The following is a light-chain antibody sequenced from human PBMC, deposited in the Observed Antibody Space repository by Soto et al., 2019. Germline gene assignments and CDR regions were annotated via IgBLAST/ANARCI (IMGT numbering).Light chain of an antibody. CDR1: SSDVGGDNY. CDR2: EVS. CDR3: SSYTSSSTYV. Sequence: SALTQPASVSGSPGQSITISRTGTSSDVGGDNYVSWYQQQPGKAPKLMIYEVSNRPSGVSNRFSGSKSGNMASLTISGLQAEDEADYYCSSYTSSSTYVFGTGTTVTVL. V-gene: IGLV2-14*01. J-gene: IGLJ1*01.